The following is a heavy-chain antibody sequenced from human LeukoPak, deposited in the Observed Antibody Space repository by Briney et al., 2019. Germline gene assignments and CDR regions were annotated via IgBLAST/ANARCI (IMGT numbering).Heavy chain of an antibody. V-gene: IGHV3-23*01. CDR2: ISGSGGST. D-gene: IGHD3-3*01. J-gene: IGHJ4*02. CDR3: AKVKYDFWSGYLHY. Sequence: GGSLRLSCAASGFTFSSYAMSWVRQAPVKGLEWVSAISGSGGSTYYADSVKGRFTIFRDNSKNTLYLQMNSLRAEDTAVYYCAKVKYDFWSGYLHYWGQGTLVTVSS. CDR1: GFTFSSYA.